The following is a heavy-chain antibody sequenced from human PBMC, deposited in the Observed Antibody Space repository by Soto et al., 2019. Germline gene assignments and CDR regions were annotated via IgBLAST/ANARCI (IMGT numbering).Heavy chain of an antibody. CDR3: SLSDRYYGMDV. J-gene: IGHJ6*02. CDR2: ISTSGGGT. V-gene: IGHV3-23*01. Sequence: EVQLLESGGGLVQPGGSLRLSCAASGFTFSSYAMSWVRQAPGKGLEWVSSISTSGGGTYYADSVKGRFTISRDNSNNPLYLQMNSLTADDTAVYYCSLSDRYYGMDVWGLGTTVTVSS. CDR1: GFTFSSYA.